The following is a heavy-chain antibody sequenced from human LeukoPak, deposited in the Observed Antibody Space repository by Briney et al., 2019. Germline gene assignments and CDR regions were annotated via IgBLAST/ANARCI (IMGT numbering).Heavy chain of an antibody. CDR1: GGTFSSYA. Sequence: ASVKVSCKASGGTFSSYAISWVRQAPGQGLEWMGRIIPIVGRGNYAQKFQNRLTITADKSTSTTFLELRSLRSEDTAMYYCARDLRSSSYGEDYWGQGTLVTVSA. J-gene: IGHJ4*02. CDR2: IIPIVGRG. CDR3: ARDLRSSSYGEDY. D-gene: IGHD6-13*01. V-gene: IGHV1-69*04.